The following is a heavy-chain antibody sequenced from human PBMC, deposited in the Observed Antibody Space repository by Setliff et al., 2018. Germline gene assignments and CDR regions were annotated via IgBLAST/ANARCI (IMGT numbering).Heavy chain of an antibody. Sequence: PSETLSLTCTVSGGSISSGGYYWTWIRQHPGKGLGWIGHIYYSGTTYYNPSLKSRVSMSVDTSKNHFSLKLTSVTATDTAVYYCARDRFDSAIDYWGQGTLVTVSS. CDR1: GGSISSGGYY. D-gene: IGHD3-16*01. CDR3: ARDRFDSAIDY. J-gene: IGHJ4*02. V-gene: IGHV4-31*03. CDR2: IYYSGTT.